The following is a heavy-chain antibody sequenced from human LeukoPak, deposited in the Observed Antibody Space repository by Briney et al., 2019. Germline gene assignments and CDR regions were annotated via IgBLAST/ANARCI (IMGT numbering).Heavy chain of an antibody. CDR3: TRELKAVAVEGLDY. J-gene: IGHJ4*02. D-gene: IGHD6-19*01. CDR2: INRSGGGT. V-gene: IGHV1-46*01. Sequence: ASVKVSCKASGYTFTSYYMHWVRLAPGQGLEWMGIINRSGGGTSYAQKFQGRLTMTRDTSTSTLYMELSSLRSEDTAVYYCTRELKAVAVEGLDYWGQGTLVTVSS. CDR1: GYTFTSYY.